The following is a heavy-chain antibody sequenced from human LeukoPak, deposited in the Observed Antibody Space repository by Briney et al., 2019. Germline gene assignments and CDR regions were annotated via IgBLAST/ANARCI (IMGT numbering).Heavy chain of an antibody. CDR1: GFTFSGYA. V-gene: IGHV3-64D*06. J-gene: IGHJ4*02. CDR3: VKDPVTYDFWSGYYGYFDY. Sequence: GGSLRLSCSASGFTFSGYAMHWVRQAPGKGLEYVSAISSNGGSTYYADSVKGRFTISRDNSKNTLYLQMSSLRAEDTAVYYCVKDPVTYDFWSGYYGYFDYWGQGTLVTVSS. D-gene: IGHD3-3*01. CDR2: ISSNGGST.